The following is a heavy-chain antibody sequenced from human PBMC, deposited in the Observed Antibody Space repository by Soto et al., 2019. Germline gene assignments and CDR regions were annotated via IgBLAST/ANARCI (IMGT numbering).Heavy chain of an antibody. Sequence: SETLSLTCTVSGVSITGYYWSWIRQPPGKGLEWIGYIYYSGSTNYNPSLKSRVTISVDTSKNQFSLKLNSMTAADTAVYYCARHNYGSGSTYFDYWGQGTLVTVSS. CDR1: GVSITGYY. D-gene: IGHD3-10*01. V-gene: IGHV4-59*08. J-gene: IGHJ4*02. CDR3: ARHNYGSGSTYFDY. CDR2: IYYSGST.